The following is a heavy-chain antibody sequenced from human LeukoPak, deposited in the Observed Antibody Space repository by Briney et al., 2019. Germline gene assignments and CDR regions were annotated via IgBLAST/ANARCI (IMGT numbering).Heavy chain of an antibody. CDR2: INQSGTT. V-gene: IGHV4-34*01. CDR3: ARARGQQVPIRHCFDP. Sequence: GSLRLSCAASGFIFSSYAMSWIRQPPGKGLEWIGEINQSGTTNYNPSLKSRVTISEDTSKNQFSLKLTSMTAADTAVYYCARARGQQVPIRHCFDPWGQGTLVTVSS. CDR1: GFIFSSYA. D-gene: IGHD6-13*01. J-gene: IGHJ5*02.